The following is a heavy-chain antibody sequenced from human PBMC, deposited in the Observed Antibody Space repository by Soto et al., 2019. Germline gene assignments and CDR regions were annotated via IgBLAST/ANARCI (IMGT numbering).Heavy chain of an antibody. D-gene: IGHD1-26*01. CDR2: IWYDGSNK. CDR1: GFTFSSYG. V-gene: IGHV3-33*01. J-gene: IGHJ4*02. Sequence: QVQLVESGGGVVQPGRSLRLSCAASGFTFSSYGMHWVRQAPGKGLEWVAVIWYDGSNKYCADSVKGRFTISRDNSKNTLYLQMNSLRAEDTAVYYCARGPRIPEQWELLIPDYWGQGTLVTVSS. CDR3: ARGPRIPEQWELLIPDY.